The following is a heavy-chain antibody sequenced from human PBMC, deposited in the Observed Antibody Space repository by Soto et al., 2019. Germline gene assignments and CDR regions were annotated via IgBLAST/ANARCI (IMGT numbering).Heavy chain of an antibody. V-gene: IGHV4-30-4*01. CDR1: GGSISSGDYY. J-gene: IGHJ4*02. CDR3: ARDLRIAAAGTFDY. CDR2: IYYSGST. Sequence: SETLSLTCTVSGGSISSGDYYWSWIRQPPGKGLEWIGYIYYSGSTYYNPSLKSRVTISVDTSKNQFSLKLSSVTAADTAVYYCARDLRIAAAGTFDYWGQGTLVTVSS. D-gene: IGHD6-13*01.